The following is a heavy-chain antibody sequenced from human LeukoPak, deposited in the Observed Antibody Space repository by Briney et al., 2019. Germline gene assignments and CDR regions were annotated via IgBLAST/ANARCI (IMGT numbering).Heavy chain of an antibody. V-gene: IGHV4-59*08. CDR1: GGSISNYY. CDR3: ARFLWFGELFNWFDP. J-gene: IGHJ5*02. Sequence: PSETLSLTCTVSGGSISNYYWSWIRQPPGKGLEWIGYIDYTGSTNYNPSLKSRVTISLDTSKNQFSLKLTSVTAADTAVYYCARFLWFGELFNWFDPWGQGTLVTVSS. D-gene: IGHD3-10*01. CDR2: IDYTGST.